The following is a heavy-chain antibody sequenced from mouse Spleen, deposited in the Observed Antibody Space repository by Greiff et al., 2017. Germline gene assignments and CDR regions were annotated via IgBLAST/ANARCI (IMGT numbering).Heavy chain of an antibody. V-gene: IGHV5-9-1*01. CDR2: ISSGGSYT. Sequence: DVMLVESGGGLVQPGGSLKLSCAASGFTFRSYAMSWVRQTPEKRLEWVATISSGGSYTYYPDSVKGRFTISRDNAKNTLYLQMSSLRSEDTAMYYCARHRDGSSYGGFAYWGQGTLVTVSA. CDR1: GFTFRSYA. J-gene: IGHJ3*01. CDR3: ARHRDGSSYGGFAY. D-gene: IGHD1-1*01.